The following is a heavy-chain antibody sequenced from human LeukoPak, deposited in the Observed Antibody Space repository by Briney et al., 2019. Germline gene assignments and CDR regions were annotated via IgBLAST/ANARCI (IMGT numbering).Heavy chain of an antibody. V-gene: IGHV1-46*01. CDR2: INPSGDVT. D-gene: IGHD6-19*01. CDR1: VHTFTSNY. J-gene: IGHJ4*02. Sequence: ASVRLSRKASVHTFTSNYIHWVRQAPGQGLEWMGIINPSGDVTSYAQKFQGRITVTRDTSTSTVYMELSRLRSEDTAMYYCAWEAFSSGPEDWGQGTLVTVSS. CDR3: AWEAFSSGPED.